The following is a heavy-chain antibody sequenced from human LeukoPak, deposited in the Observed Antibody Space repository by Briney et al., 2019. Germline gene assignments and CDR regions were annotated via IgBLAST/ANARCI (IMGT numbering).Heavy chain of an antibody. J-gene: IGHJ4*02. CDR3: ARELAVAGKTVFDS. CDR2: MYYSEST. CDR1: GGSISSSY. Sequence: PSETLSLTCTVSGGSISSSYWSWLRQPPGKGLEWIGYMYYSESTNYNPSLKSRVTMSVDTSKNQFSLKLSSVSAADTAVYYCARELAVAGKTVFDSWGQGTLVTVSS. D-gene: IGHD6-19*01. V-gene: IGHV4-59*01.